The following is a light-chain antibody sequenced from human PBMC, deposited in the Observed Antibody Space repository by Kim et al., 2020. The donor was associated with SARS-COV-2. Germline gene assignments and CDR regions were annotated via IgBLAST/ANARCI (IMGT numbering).Light chain of an antibody. CDR3: NSRDNNDNVL. Sequence: SSELTQDPAVSAALGQTVRITCQGDSLRSYYTTWYQQKPGQAPIVVVYGKNNRPSGIPDRFSGSSSGNTASLTITGTQAGDEADYYCNSRDNNDNVLFGG. CDR1: SLRSYY. V-gene: IGLV3-19*01. J-gene: IGLJ2*01. CDR2: GKN.